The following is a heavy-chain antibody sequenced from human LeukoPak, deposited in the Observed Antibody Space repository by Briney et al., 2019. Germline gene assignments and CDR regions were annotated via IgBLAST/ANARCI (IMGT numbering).Heavy chain of an antibody. CDR1: GFTFSSYS. V-gene: IGHV3-21*01. D-gene: IGHD3-10*01. CDR3: AREEGITMVRGATPTYYYYMDV. Sequence: GGSLRLSCAASGFTFSSYSMNWVRQAPGKGLEWVSSISSSSSYIYYADSVKGRFTISRDNAKNSLYLQMNSLRAEDTAVYYCAREEGITMVRGATPTYYYYMDVRGKGTTVTVSS. CDR2: ISSSSSYI. J-gene: IGHJ6*03.